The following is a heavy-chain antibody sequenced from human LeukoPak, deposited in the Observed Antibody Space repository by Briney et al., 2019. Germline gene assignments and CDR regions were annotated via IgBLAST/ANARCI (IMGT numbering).Heavy chain of an antibody. J-gene: IGHJ5*02. V-gene: IGHV3-7*03. CDR2: IKQDGSEK. Sequence: EGSLRLSCAASGFTFSSYWMSWVRRAPGKGLEWVANIKQDGSEKYYVDSVKGRFTISRDNAKNSLHLQMNSLRAEDTAVYYCARDGKVPSNWFDPWGQGTLVTVSS. D-gene: IGHD1-1*01. CDR3: ARDGKVPSNWFDP. CDR1: GFTFSSYW.